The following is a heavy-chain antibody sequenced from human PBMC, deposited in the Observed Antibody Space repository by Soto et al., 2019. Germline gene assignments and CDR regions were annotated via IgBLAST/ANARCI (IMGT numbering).Heavy chain of an antibody. J-gene: IGHJ5*02. CDR2: IYHSGST. CDR3: ARGASTVGWFDP. Sequence: SETLSLTCTVSGYSISSGYYWGWIRQPPGKGLEWIGGIYHSGSTYYNPSLKSRVTISVDTSKNQFSLKLSSVTAADTAVYYCARGASTVGWFDPWGQGTLVTVSS. CDR1: GYSISSGYY. V-gene: IGHV4-38-2*02. D-gene: IGHD4-4*01.